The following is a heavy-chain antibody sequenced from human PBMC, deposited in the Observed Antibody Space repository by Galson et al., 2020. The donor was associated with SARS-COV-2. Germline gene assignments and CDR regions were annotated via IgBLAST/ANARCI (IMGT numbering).Heavy chain of an antibody. CDR3: ARDYGTYSQAFDV. J-gene: IGHJ3*01. CDR1: RFTFSTYG. Sequence: GGSLRLSCAASRFTFSTYGMSWVRQAPGKGLEWISDISSRGGTSYAASVRGRFTISRDNSKNTLYLQMNSLGADDTAVYYCARDYGTYSQAFDVWGQGTMVTVSS. CDR2: ISSRGGT. D-gene: IGHD4-17*01. V-gene: IGHV3-23*01.